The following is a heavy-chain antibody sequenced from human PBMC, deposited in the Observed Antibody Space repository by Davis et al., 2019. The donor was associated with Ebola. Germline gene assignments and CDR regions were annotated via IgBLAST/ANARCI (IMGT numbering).Heavy chain of an antibody. CDR1: GFTFSNYD. CDR2: ISASGGHT. CDR3: ARAGGFLELDHFDF. Sequence: GESLKISCAASGFTFSNYDMSWVRQVPGKGLEWVSTISASGGHTHYSDSVKGRFTISRDNSKNTLYLQMNSLRAEDTAVYYCARAGGFLELDHFDFWGQGTLVTVSS. J-gene: IGHJ4*01. V-gene: IGHV3-23*01. D-gene: IGHD1-7*01.